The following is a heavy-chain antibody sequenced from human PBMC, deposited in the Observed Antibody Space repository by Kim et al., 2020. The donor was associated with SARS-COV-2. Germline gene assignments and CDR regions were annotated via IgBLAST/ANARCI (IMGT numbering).Heavy chain of an antibody. CDR2: INESVGNT. CDR1: GFTFSRYA. J-gene: IGHJ4*02. V-gene: IGHV3-23*01. CDR3: AKDVPPDTIMAIFEYWCQGMAIFDY. D-gene: IGHD2-8*02. Sequence: GGSLRLSCAASGFTFSRYAMSWVRQAPGKGLEWDSTINESVGNTHYADSVKGRFTISRDNSKNTLYLQMNSRRAEDTGIYYCAKDVPPDTIMAIFEYWCQGMAIFDYGNQGTLVAVSS.